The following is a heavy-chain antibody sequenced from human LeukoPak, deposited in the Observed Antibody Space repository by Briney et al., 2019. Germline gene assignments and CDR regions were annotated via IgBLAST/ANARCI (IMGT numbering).Heavy chain of an antibody. J-gene: IGHJ6*03. D-gene: IGHD3-10*01. V-gene: IGHV3-74*01. CDR2: INSDGSST. CDR1: GFTVSSNY. Sequence: GGSLRLSCAASGFTVSSNYMSWVRQAPGKGLVWVSRINSDGSSTSYADSVKGRFTISRDNAKNTLYLQMNSLRAEGTAVYYCARDRPRYYYGSVYMDVWGKGTTVTISS. CDR3: ARDRPRYYYGSVYMDV.